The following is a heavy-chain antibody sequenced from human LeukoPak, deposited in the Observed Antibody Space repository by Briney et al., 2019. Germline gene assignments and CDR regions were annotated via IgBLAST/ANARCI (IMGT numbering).Heavy chain of an antibody. CDR2: ISPSGGST. CDR1: GYTFTSNY. J-gene: IGHJ4*02. V-gene: IGHV1-46*01. Sequence: ASVKVSCKAFGYTFTSNYMHWVRQAPGQGPEWMGVISPSGGSTTYAQKFQGRVTLTRDMSTSTDYLELSSLRSEDTAVYYCARDLGDYYWGQGTLVTVSS. CDR3: ARDLGDYY. D-gene: IGHD2-21*01.